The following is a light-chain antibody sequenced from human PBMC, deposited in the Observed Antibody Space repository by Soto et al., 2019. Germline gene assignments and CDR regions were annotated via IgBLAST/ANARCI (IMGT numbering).Light chain of an antibody. CDR3: QQYYSTPRT. CDR1: KSVLYSSNNKNY. J-gene: IGKJ1*01. Sequence: DIVMTQSPDSLAVSLGERATINCKSSKSVLYSSNNKNYLAWYQQKPGQPPKLLIYWASTRESGVSDRFSGSGSGTDFTLTISSLQAEDVAVYYCQQYYSTPRTFGQGTKVEIK. V-gene: IGKV4-1*01. CDR2: WAS.